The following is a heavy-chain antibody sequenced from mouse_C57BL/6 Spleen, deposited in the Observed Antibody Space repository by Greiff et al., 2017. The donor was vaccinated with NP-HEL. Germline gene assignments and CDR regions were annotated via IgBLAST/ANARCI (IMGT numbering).Heavy chain of an antibody. V-gene: IGHV1-53*01. D-gene: IGHD2-4*01. J-gene: IGHJ3*01. CDR3: ARLGENIRYDFPFAY. CDR1: GYTFTSYW. Sequence: QVQLQQPGTELVKPGASVKLSCKASGYTFTSYWMHWVKQRPGQGLEWIGNINPSNGGTNYNEKFKSKATLTVDKSSSTAYMQLSSLTSEDSAVYYCARLGENIRYDFPFAYWGQGTLVTVSA. CDR2: INPSNGGT.